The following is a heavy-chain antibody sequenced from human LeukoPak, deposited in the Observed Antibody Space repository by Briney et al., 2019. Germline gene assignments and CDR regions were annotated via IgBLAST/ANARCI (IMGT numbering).Heavy chain of an antibody. CDR3: ASTSIAAAGTRYYYYGMDV. D-gene: IGHD6-13*01. CDR1: GFTFSSYA. J-gene: IGHJ6*02. Sequence: GGSLRLSCAASGFTFSSYAMHWVRQAPGKGLEWVAVISHDGSNKYYADSVKGRFTISRDNSKNTLYLQMNSLRAEDTAVYYCASTSIAAAGTRYYYYGMDVWGQGTTVTVSS. V-gene: IGHV3-30*14. CDR2: ISHDGSNK.